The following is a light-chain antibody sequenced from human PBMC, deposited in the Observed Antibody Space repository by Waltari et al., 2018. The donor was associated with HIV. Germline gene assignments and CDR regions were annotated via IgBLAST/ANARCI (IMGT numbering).Light chain of an antibody. Sequence: VLTQSPGTLSLSPGERATLSCRASQSLSNSYLAWDQQKPGQAPRLLIYDASSRATGIPDKFGGSGSGTDFSLTISKLEPEDLAVYYCQQYVSSPWTFGQGTKVEIK. CDR1: QSLSNSY. V-gene: IGKV3-20*01. CDR3: QQYVSSPWT. CDR2: DAS. J-gene: IGKJ1*01.